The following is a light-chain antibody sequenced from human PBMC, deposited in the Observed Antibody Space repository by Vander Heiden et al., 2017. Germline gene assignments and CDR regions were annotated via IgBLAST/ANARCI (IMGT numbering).Light chain of an antibody. J-gene: IGKJ1*01. Sequence: DIQMTQSPSTLSASVGDRVTITCRASQSISSWLAWYQQKPGKAPKLLIYKASSLESGVPSRFSGSGSGTEFTLTISSLQPDDFATYYCQQYNSYQTFGQGTKVXIK. CDR1: QSISSW. CDR2: KAS. V-gene: IGKV1-5*03. CDR3: QQYNSYQT.